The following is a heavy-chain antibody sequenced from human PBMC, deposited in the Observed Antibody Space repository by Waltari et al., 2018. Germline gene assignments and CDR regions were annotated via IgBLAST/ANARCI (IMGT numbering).Heavy chain of an antibody. Sequence: QVQLQESGPGLVKPSETLSLTCSVSGAYFESSSHYWGWVRQPPGKGLEWIGSIYYSGSTHYNPSLKSRVNMSVDTANYQFSLKVTSVTAADTAIYYCSRTAYDHLTGYPTLDHWGQGILVTVSS. J-gene: IGHJ4*02. V-gene: IGHV4-39*07. D-gene: IGHD3-9*01. CDR3: SRTAYDHLTGYPTLDH. CDR1: GAYFESSSHY. CDR2: IYYSGST.